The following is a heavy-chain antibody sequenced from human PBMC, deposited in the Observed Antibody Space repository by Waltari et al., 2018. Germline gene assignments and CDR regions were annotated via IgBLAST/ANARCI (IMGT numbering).Heavy chain of an antibody. Sequence: EVQMVESGGGLVQPGGSLRLSCAVSGFTVSNHSMSWVRQAPGKGLEWVALIYNSGGTYYADSVKGRFTISRDNSRNTLDLQMNSLRAEDTAVYYCARGPDSRGANRNGMDVWGQGATVTVSS. J-gene: IGHJ6*02. CDR1: GFTVSNHS. D-gene: IGHD2-15*01. CDR2: IYNSGGT. CDR3: ARGPDSRGANRNGMDV. V-gene: IGHV3-66*01.